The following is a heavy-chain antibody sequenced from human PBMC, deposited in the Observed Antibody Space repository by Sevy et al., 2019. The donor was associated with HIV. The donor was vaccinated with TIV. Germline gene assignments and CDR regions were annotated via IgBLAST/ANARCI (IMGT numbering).Heavy chain of an antibody. D-gene: IGHD3-3*01. Sequence: GGSLRLSCAASGFTFSSYGMHWDRQAPGKGLEWVAVISYDGSNKYYAHSVKGRFTISRDNSKNTLYLQMNSLRAEDTAVYYCAKDIRFRFLEWFYDYWGQGTLVTVSS. V-gene: IGHV3-30*18. CDR1: GFTFSSYG. CDR2: ISYDGSNK. J-gene: IGHJ4*02. CDR3: AKDIRFRFLEWFYDY.